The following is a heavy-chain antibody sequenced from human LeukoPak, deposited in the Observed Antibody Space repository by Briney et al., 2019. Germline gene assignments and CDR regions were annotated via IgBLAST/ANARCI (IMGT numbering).Heavy chain of an antibody. D-gene: IGHD6-19*01. V-gene: IGHV1-2*02. CDR2: INPNSGGT. CDR1: GYTFTGYY. J-gene: IGHJ4*02. CDR3: ARDLNSSGWYVGPYYFDY. Sequence: GASVKVSCKASGYTFTGYYMHWVRQAPGQGLEWMGWINPNSGGTNYAQKFQGRVTMTRDTSISTAYMELSRLRSDDTAVYYCARDLNSSGWYVGPYYFDYWGQGTLVTVSS.